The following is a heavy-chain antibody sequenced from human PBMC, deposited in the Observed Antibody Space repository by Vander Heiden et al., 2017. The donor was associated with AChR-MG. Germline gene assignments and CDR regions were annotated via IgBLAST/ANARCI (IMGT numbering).Heavy chain of an antibody. CDR3: ASSWIQLWSEPIPFDY. V-gene: IGHV1-69*01. J-gene: IGHJ4*02. CDR1: GGTFSSYS. Sequence: QVQLVQSGAAVKKPGSSVKVSCKASGGTFSSYSISWVRQAPGQGLEWMGGISPIFGTANYAQKFQGRVTITADESTSTAYMELSSLRSEDTAVYYCASSWIQLWSEPIPFDYWGQGTLVTVSS. D-gene: IGHD5-18*01. CDR2: ISPIFGTA.